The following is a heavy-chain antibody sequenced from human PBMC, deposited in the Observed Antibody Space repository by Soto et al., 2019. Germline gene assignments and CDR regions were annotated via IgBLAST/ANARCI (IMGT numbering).Heavy chain of an antibody. CDR1: GDSISTYY. CDR3: AREYTETVDGPTPFYFDY. V-gene: IGHV4-4*07. J-gene: IGHJ4*02. Sequence: SETLSLTCIVSGDSISTYYWSWIRRSAGEGLEWIGRTYITGDTNYNPSLKSRVTMSLDTSKNQLSLKLSSVTAADTAVYYCAREYTETVDGPTPFYFDYWGQGTPVTVSS. CDR2: TYITGDT. D-gene: IGHD6-19*01.